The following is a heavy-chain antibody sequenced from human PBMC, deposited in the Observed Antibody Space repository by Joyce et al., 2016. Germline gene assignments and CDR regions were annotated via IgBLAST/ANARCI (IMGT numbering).Heavy chain of an antibody. V-gene: IGHV5-51*01. Sequence: EVQLVQSGAEVKKPGESLKISCKGSGYSFTNYWRGWVRRMAGKGLEWMGIIYPGHSDTRYGTSFQGKVTISADKSISTAYLQWSSLKASDTAMYYCARHSYSNYAPPFDYWGQGTLVTVSS. CDR1: GYSFTNYW. J-gene: IGHJ4*02. CDR3: ARHSYSNYAPPFDY. CDR2: IYPGHSDT. D-gene: IGHD4-11*01.